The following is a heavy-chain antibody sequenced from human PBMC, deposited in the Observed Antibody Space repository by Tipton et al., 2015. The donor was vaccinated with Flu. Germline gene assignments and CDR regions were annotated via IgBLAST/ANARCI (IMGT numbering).Heavy chain of an antibody. Sequence: GSLRLSCAASGFTFRTNGMNWVRQAPGKGLEWLSYISSSGSTISYADSVRGRFTISRDNAKKSLYLHLNSLRAEDTAVYYCASLTGDDYWGQGDLVTVSS. CDR1: GFTFRTNG. D-gene: IGHD7-27*01. CDR2: ISSSGSTI. CDR3: ASLTGDDY. V-gene: IGHV3-48*03. J-gene: IGHJ4*02.